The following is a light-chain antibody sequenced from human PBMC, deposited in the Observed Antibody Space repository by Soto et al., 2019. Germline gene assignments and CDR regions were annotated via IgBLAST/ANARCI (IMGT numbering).Light chain of an antibody. CDR2: VAY. V-gene: IGKV3-11*01. CDR3: LYSRT. J-gene: IGKJ1*01. Sequence: DIEMTQSPAALSVSPGERATLSCRASQNVRSRLVWYETKPGQAPRVLIYVAYNRAAGRPDRFSGSGSGKDFTRTVGRLDRQDFALYNCLYSRTFGLGTKVDIK. CDR1: QNVRSR.